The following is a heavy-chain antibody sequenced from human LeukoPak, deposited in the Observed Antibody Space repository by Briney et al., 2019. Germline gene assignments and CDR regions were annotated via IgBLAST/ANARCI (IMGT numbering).Heavy chain of an antibody. D-gene: IGHD6-19*01. CDR1: GFTFSSYA. Sequence: GGSLRLSCAAPGFTFSSYAMHWVRQAPGKGLEWVAVISYDGSNKYYADSVKGRFTISRDNSKNTLYLQMNSLRAEDTAVYYCARNQGSGWANDYWGQGTLVTASS. CDR2: ISYDGSNK. J-gene: IGHJ4*02. V-gene: IGHV3-30*04. CDR3: ARNQGSGWANDY.